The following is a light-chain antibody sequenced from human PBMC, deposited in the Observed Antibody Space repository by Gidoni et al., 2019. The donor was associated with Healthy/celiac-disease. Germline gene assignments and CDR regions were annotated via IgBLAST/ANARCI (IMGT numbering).Light chain of an antibody. Sequence: EIVLTQSPATLSLSPGERATLSCRASQSVSSYLAWYQQKPGQAPRLLIYDASNRATGIPARFSGSGSGTDFTLTISSLEPEDFAVYYCQQRSTITFXQXTRLEIK. J-gene: IGKJ5*01. CDR2: DAS. CDR1: QSVSSY. V-gene: IGKV3-11*01. CDR3: QQRSTIT.